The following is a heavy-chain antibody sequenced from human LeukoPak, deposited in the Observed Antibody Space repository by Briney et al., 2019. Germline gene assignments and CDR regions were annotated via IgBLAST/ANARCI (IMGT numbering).Heavy chain of an antibody. Sequence: PGRSLRLSCAASGFTFSSYAMHWVRQAPGKGLEWVAVISYDGSNKYYADSVKGRFTISRDNSKNTLYLQMNRLRADDTAVYYCARGDSLMVSAIEFDYWGQGTLVTVSS. CDR2: ISYDGSNK. V-gene: IGHV3-30-3*01. CDR3: ARGDSLMVSAIEFDY. D-gene: IGHD2-8*01. CDR1: GFTFSSYA. J-gene: IGHJ4*02.